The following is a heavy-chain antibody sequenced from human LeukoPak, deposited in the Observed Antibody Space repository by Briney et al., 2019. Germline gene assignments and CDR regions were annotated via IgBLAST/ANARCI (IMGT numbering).Heavy chain of an antibody. Sequence: ASVKVSCKASGYTFTSYGISWVRQAPGQGLEWMGWISAYNGNTNYAQKLQGRVTMTTDTSTSTAYMELRSLRSDDTAVYYCARDKDCSSTSCCDWTNDYWGQGTLVTVSS. V-gene: IGHV1-18*01. CDR2: ISAYNGNT. CDR1: GYTFTSYG. D-gene: IGHD2-2*01. CDR3: ARDKDCSSTSCCDWTNDY. J-gene: IGHJ4*02.